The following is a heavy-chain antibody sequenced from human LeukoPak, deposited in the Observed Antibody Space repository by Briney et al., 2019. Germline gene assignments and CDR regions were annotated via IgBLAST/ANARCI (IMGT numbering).Heavy chain of an antibody. J-gene: IGHJ4*02. V-gene: IGHV3-20*04. CDR2: INWNGGSI. CDR3: AKDSLYYGSGMLPN. CDR1: GFTFDKYG. Sequence: GSLRLSCAASGFTFDKYGMSWVRQTPEKGLEWVSGINWNGGSIGYADSVKGRFTISRDNSKNTLYLQMNSLRAEDTAVYYCAKDSLYYGSGMLPNWGQGTLVTVSS. D-gene: IGHD3-10*01.